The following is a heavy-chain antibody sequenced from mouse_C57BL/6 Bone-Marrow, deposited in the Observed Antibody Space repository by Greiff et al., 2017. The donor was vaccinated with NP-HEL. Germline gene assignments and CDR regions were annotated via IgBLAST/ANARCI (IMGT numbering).Heavy chain of an antibody. J-gene: IGHJ4*01. D-gene: IGHD2-1*01. CDR3: ARDRDGNYWYAMDY. CDR2: INYDGSSP. V-gene: IGHV5-16*01. Sequence: DVHLVESEGGLVQPGSSMKLSCTASGFTFSDYYMAWVRPVPEKGLEWVANINYDGSSPYYLDSLKGRFIIPSDNAKNILELQMSSLKSEDTATYYCARDRDGNYWYAMDYWGQGTSVTVSS. CDR1: GFTFSDYY.